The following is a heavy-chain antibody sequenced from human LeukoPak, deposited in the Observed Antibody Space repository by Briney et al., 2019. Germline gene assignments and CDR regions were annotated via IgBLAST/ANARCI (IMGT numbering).Heavy chain of an antibody. CDR2: INHSGST. V-gene: IGHV4-34*01. CDR1: GGSFSGYY. D-gene: IGHD4-17*01. J-gene: IGHJ4*02. Sequence: SETLSLTCAVYGGSFSGYYWSWIRQPPGKGLEWIGEINHSGSTNYNPSLKSRVTISVDTSKNQFSLKLSSVTAAHTAVYYCARDGDYGDGNYWGQGTLVTVSS. CDR3: ARDGDYGDGNY.